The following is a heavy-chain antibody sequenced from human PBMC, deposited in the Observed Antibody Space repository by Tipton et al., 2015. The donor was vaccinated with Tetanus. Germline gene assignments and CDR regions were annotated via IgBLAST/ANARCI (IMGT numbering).Heavy chain of an antibody. CDR3: VSGAALDY. Sequence: SLRLSCTASGFTFSDYSMNWVRQAPGRGLEWVSSISSTSRYINYADSVKGRFTVSRDNAKSSLFLQLDSLRDDDTAVYYCVSGAALDYWGQGTLITVSS. J-gene: IGHJ4*02. CDR1: GFTFSDYS. CDR2: ISSTSRYI. D-gene: IGHD6-25*01. V-gene: IGHV3-21*06.